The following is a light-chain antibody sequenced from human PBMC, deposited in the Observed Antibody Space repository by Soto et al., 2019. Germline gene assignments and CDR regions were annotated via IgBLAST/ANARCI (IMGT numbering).Light chain of an antibody. Sequence: QSALTQPASVSGSPGQSITISCTGTSSDVGGYNYVSWYQQHPGKAPKLMIYEVSNRPSGVSNRFSGSKSGNTASLTISGLQDADEADYYCSSYTSSSTHWVFGGGTKLTVL. CDR1: SSDVGGYNY. V-gene: IGLV2-14*01. CDR2: EVS. J-gene: IGLJ3*02. CDR3: SSYTSSSTHWV.